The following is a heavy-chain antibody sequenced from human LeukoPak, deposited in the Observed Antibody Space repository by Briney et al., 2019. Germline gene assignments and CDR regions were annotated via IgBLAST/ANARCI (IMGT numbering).Heavy chain of an antibody. CDR3: ARVFRGAVTSNWFDP. D-gene: IGHD4-17*01. V-gene: IGHV4-59*01. Sequence: SETLSLTCTVSGGSINGYYWTWIRQPPGKGLEWIGYISDSGSTNYSPSLKSLVTMSVDSSNTEFSLRLNSVTAADTAVYYCARVFRGAVTSNWFDPRGQGTLVTVSS. CDR2: ISDSGST. CDR1: GGSINGYY. J-gene: IGHJ5*02.